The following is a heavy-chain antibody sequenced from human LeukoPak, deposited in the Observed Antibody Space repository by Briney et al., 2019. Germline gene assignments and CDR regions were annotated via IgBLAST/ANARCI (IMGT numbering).Heavy chain of an antibody. CDR1: GYTFTSYA. CDR2: INTNTGNP. D-gene: IGHD6-19*01. Sequence: ASVKVSCKASGYTFTSYAMDWVRQAPGRGLEWMGWINTNTGNPTYAQGFTGRFVFSLDTSVSTAYLQISSLKAEDTAVYYCARGGPKWLVLEGVDYWGQGTLVTVSS. J-gene: IGHJ4*02. CDR3: ARGGPKWLVLEGVDY. V-gene: IGHV7-4-1*02.